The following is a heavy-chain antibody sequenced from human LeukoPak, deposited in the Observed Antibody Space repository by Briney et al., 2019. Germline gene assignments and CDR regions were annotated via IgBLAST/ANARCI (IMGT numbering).Heavy chain of an antibody. J-gene: IGHJ4*02. Sequence: GGSLRLSCAASGFTFSGSAMHWVRQTSGKGLEWVGYIRSKTHNYATLYAASVKGRFTISRDNAKNSLYLQMNSLRAEDTAVYYCARSEAYCTNGVCYSQVQRDPVDYWGQGTLVTVSS. CDR2: IRSKTHNYAT. V-gene: IGHV3-73*01. D-gene: IGHD2-8*01. CDR1: GFTFSGSA. CDR3: ARSEAYCTNGVCYSQVQRDPVDY.